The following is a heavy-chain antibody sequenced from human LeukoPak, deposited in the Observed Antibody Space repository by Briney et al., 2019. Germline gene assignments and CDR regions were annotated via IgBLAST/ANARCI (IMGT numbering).Heavy chain of an antibody. J-gene: IGHJ4*02. CDR2: ISYDGNTR. Sequence: GGSPRLSCAGSGFIFSSYGMHWVRQAPGKGLEWVAVISYDGNTRFYADSVKGRFTISRDNSKNTVFLQMNSLRAEDTAVYYCARKFQIVGSSPLDYWGQGTLVTVSS. CDR3: ARKFQIVGSSPLDY. D-gene: IGHD1-26*01. CDR1: GFIFSSYG. V-gene: IGHV3-30*05.